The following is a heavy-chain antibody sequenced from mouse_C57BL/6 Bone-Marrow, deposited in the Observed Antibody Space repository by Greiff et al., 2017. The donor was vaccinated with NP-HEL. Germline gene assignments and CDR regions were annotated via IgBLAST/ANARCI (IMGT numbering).Heavy chain of an antibody. D-gene: IGHD2-4*01. V-gene: IGHV1-42*01. CDR2: INPSTGGT. Sequence: VQLQQSGPELVKPGASVTISCKASGYSFTGYYMNWVKQSPEKSLEWIGEINPSTGGTTYNPKFKAKATLTVDKSSSTAYMQLKSLTSEDSAVYYCARENDYDYYFDVWGKGTTVTVSS. J-gene: IGHJ1*03. CDR1: GYSFTGYY. CDR3: ARENDYDYYFDV.